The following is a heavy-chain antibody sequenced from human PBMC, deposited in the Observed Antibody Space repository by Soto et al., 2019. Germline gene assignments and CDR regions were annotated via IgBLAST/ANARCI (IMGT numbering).Heavy chain of an antibody. CDR2: IWYDGSNK. V-gene: IGHV3-33*01. J-gene: IGHJ4*02. Sequence: GGSLRLSCAASGFTFSSYGMHWVRQAPGKGLEWVAVIWYDGSNKYYADSVKGRFTISRDNSKNTLYLQMNSLRAEDTAVYYCARAPTYTFGGVIVHPFDYWGQGTLVTVSS. D-gene: IGHD3-16*02. CDR3: ARAPTYTFGGVIVHPFDY. CDR1: GFTFSSYG.